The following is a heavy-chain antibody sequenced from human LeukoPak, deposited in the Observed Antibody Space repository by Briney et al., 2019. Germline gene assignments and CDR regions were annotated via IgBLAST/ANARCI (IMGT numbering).Heavy chain of an antibody. Sequence: ASVKVSCKASGYTFTSYYMHWVRQAPGQGLEWMGIINPSGGSTSYAQKFQGRVTMTRDMSTGTVYMELSSLRSEDTAVYYCARARTIVNWFDPWGQGTLVTVSS. V-gene: IGHV1-46*01. D-gene: IGHD2-15*01. CDR3: ARARTIVNWFDP. J-gene: IGHJ5*02. CDR2: INPSGGST. CDR1: GYTFTSYY.